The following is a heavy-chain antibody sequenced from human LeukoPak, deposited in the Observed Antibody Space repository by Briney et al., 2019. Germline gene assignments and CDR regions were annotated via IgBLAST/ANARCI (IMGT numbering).Heavy chain of an antibody. CDR3: AKEMTKYSSTCFDY. Sequence: AGGSLRLSCAASGFTFSSYSMNWVRQAPGKGLEWVSSISSGGMWIYYADSLKGRFTISRDNAKNSLYLQMNSLRPDDTAVYYCAKEMTKYSSTCFDYWGQGTLVTVSS. CDR2: ISSGGMWI. CDR1: GFTFSSYS. D-gene: IGHD6-13*01. J-gene: IGHJ4*02. V-gene: IGHV3-21*01.